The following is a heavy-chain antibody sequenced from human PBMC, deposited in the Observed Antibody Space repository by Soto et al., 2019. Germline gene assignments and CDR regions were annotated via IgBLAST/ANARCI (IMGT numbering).Heavy chain of an antibody. CDR1: GGSFSGYY. CDR2: INHSGST. V-gene: IGHV4-34*01. J-gene: IGHJ3*02. Sequence: SETLSLTCAVYGGSFSGYYWSWIRQPPGKGLEWIGEINHSGSTNYNPSLKSRVTISVDTSKNQFSLKLSSVTAADTAVYYCARTLGYCSGGSCYSVIDDAFDIWGQGTMVTVSS. D-gene: IGHD2-15*01. CDR3: ARTLGYCSGGSCYSVIDDAFDI.